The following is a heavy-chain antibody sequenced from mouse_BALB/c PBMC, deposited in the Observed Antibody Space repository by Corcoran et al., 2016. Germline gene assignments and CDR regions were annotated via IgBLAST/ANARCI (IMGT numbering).Heavy chain of an antibody. J-gene: IGHJ2*01. D-gene: IGHD1-1*01. CDR1: GFYIKDTY. CDR2: IDPANGNT. V-gene: IGHV14-3*02. Sequence: EVQLKQSGAGIMKPGASVKLYCTASGFYIKDTYMHWVKQRPEQGLEWIGRIDPANGNTTYDPKFQGKATITADTSSNTAYLQLSSLTSEDTAVYYCARATVVARNYFDYWCQGTTLAVS. CDR3: ARATVVARNYFDY.